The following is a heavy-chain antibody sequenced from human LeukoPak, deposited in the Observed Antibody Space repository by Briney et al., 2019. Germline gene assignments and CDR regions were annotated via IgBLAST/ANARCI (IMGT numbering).Heavy chain of an antibody. J-gene: IGHJ5*02. V-gene: IGHV3-33*01. CDR3: ARDWSSSFAHWFDP. Sequence: GRSLRLSCAASGFTFSSYGMHWVRQAPGKGLECVAVIWYDGSNKYYADSVKGRFTISRDNSKNTLYLQMNSLRAEDTAVYYCARDWSSSFAHWFDPWGQGTLVTVSS. CDR1: GFTFSSYG. D-gene: IGHD6-13*01. CDR2: IWYDGSNK.